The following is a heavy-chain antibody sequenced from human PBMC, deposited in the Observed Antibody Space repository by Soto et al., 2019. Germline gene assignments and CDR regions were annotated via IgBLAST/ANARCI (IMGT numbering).Heavy chain of an antibody. D-gene: IGHD2-2*01. CDR1: GFTFSSYS. V-gene: IGHV3-21*01. CDR3: ARDSVYCSSTSCYAPFDY. CDR2: ISSSSSYI. Sequence: GGSLRLSCAASGFTFSSYSMNWVRQAPGKGLEWVSSISSSSSYIYYADSVKGRFTISRDNAKNSLYLQMNSLRAEDTAVYYCARDSVYCSSTSCYAPFDYWGQGTMVTVFS. J-gene: IGHJ4*02.